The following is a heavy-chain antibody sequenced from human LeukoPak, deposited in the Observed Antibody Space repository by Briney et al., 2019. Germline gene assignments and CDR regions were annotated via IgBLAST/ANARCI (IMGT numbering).Heavy chain of an antibody. CDR1: GGSISSSSYY. D-gene: IGHD3-3*01. J-gene: IGHJ4*02. CDR3: ARPMRFLEWLLDMGTDY. Sequence: SETLSLTCTVSGGSISSSSYYWGWIRQPPGKGLEWIGSIYYSGSTYYNPSLKSRVTISVDTSKNQFSLKLSSVTAADTAVYYCARPMRFLEWLLDMGTDYWGQGTLVTVSS. V-gene: IGHV4-39*01. CDR2: IYYSGST.